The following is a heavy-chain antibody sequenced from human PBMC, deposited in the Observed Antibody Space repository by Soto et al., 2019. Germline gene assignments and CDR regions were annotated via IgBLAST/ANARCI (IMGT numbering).Heavy chain of an antibody. D-gene: IGHD2-21*02. CDR3: AKSASMTRRAGFDH. Sequence: EVQVLESGGGLVQPAVSLSLSCAASGFTFSSYAMRWVRQAPGQGLEWVSAISGSGSNPYYADSVKGRVTISRDNSKNTLYLHMNSLRAEDTALYYCAKSASMTRRAGFDHWGQGTLGTVAA. CDR2: ISGSGSNP. CDR1: GFTFSSYA. J-gene: IGHJ4*02. V-gene: IGHV3-23*01.